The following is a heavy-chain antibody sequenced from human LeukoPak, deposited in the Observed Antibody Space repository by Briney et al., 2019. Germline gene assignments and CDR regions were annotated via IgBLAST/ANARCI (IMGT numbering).Heavy chain of an antibody. CDR2: ISAYNGNT. J-gene: IGHJ4*02. CDR1: GYTFTSHG. Sequence: EASVKVSCKASGYTFTSHGISWVRQAPGQGLEWMGWISAYNGNTNYAQKLQGRVTMTTDTSTSTAYMELRSLRSDDTAVYYCARAGGIVVVPAAMTILDYWGQGTLVTVSS. CDR3: ARAGGIVVVPAAMTILDY. V-gene: IGHV1-18*01. D-gene: IGHD2-2*01.